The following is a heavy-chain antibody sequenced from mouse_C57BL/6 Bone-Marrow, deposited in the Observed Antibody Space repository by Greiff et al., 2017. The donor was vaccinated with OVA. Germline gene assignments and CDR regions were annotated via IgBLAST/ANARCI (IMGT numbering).Heavy chain of an antibody. D-gene: IGHD1-1*01. CDR1: GYTFTSYW. V-gene: IGHV1-50*01. Sequence: VKLQESGAELVKPGASVKLSCKASGYTFTSYWMQWVKQRPGQGLEWIGEIDPSDSYTNYNQKFKGKATLTVDTSSSTAYMQLSSLTSEDSAVYYCAREGYYGRPSYWYFDVWGTGTTVTVSS. CDR3: AREGYYGRPSYWYFDV. J-gene: IGHJ1*03. CDR2: IDPSDSYT.